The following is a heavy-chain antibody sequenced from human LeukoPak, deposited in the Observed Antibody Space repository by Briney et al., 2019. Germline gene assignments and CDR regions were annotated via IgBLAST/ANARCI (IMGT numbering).Heavy chain of an antibody. D-gene: IGHD5-24*01. J-gene: IGHJ5*02. V-gene: IGHV3-48*01. CDR3: VSPSIEIP. CDR2: ISPSSSTI. CDR1: GFTFISYT. Sequence: TGGSLRLSCAASGFTFISYTMSWVRQAPGKGLEWVSCISPSSSTIYYDDSVKGRFTISRENAKNSLYLQMNSLRAEDTAVYYCVSPSIEIPWGQGTLVTVSS.